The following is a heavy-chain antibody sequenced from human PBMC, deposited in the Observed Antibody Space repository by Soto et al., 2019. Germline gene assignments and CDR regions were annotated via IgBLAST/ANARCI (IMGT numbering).Heavy chain of an antibody. CDR2: ISYDGKTQ. Sequence: GGSLKLSCAASGFTLSSYSIHWVRQAPGKGLEWVAVISYDGKTQFYGDSVKGRFIVSRDNSRNTLYLQLNNLQAEDTAVYYCAKVSRPSRISTPDFDYWGQGTLVTVSS. J-gene: IGHJ4*02. CDR1: GFTLSSYS. CDR3: AKVSRPSRISTPDFDY. V-gene: IGHV3-30*04.